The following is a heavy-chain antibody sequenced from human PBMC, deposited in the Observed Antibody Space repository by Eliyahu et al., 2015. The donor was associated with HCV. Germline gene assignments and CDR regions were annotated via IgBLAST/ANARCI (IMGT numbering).Heavy chain of an antibody. CDR3: AGYYDSSGYYYLPDY. CDR2: ISYDGSNK. D-gene: IGHD3-22*01. Sequence: QVQLVESGGGVVQPGRSLRLSCVASGFTFSNYGMHWVRQAPGKGLEWVAVISYDGSNKYYADSVKGRFTISRDNSNNTLYLQMSSLRTEDTAVYYCAGYYDSSGYYYLPDYWGQGSLVTVSS. CDR1: GFTFSNYG. J-gene: IGHJ4*02. V-gene: IGHV3-30*03.